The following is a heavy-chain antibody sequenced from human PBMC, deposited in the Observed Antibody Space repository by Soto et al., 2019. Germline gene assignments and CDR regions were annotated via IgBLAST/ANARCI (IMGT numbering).Heavy chain of an antibody. Sequence: EVQLVESGGGLVQPGGSLRLSCAASGFTFTSYWMHWVRQAPGKGLVWVSRIKSDGTTTTYADSVKGRFTISRDNAKNTVFLQMNSLGDEDTAVYYCTTGGATGPGIYHFEDWGQGTRVTVSS. CDR3: TTGGATGPGIYHFED. CDR1: GFTFTSYW. CDR2: IKSDGTTT. D-gene: IGHD2-2*01. J-gene: IGHJ4*02. V-gene: IGHV3-74*01.